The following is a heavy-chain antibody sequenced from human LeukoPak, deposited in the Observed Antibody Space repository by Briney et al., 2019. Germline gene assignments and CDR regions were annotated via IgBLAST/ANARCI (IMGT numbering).Heavy chain of an antibody. CDR2: INTDGGTT. D-gene: IGHD1-7*01. CDR3: ATSRTFDY. Sequence: PGGSLRLSCAASGFTFSSYWMHWVRHAPGKGPVWVSHINTDGGTTSYADSVKGRFTISRDNAKNTLYLQMNSLRAEDTAVYYCATSRTFDYWGQGTLVTVSS. CDR1: GFTFSSYW. V-gene: IGHV3-74*01. J-gene: IGHJ4*02.